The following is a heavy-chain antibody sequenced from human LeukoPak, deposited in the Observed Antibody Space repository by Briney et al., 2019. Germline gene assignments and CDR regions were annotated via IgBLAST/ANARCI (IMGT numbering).Heavy chain of an antibody. V-gene: IGHV3-23*01. Sequence: GGSLRLSCAASGFTFSSYAMSWVRQAPGKGLEWVSAISGSGGNTYYADSVKGRFTISRDNSKNTLYLQMNSLRAEDTAVYYCAKDYHDFWSGYYVPGSFDYWGQGTLVTVSS. D-gene: IGHD3-3*01. CDR3: AKDYHDFWSGYYVPGSFDY. CDR2: ISGSGGNT. J-gene: IGHJ4*02. CDR1: GFTFSSYA.